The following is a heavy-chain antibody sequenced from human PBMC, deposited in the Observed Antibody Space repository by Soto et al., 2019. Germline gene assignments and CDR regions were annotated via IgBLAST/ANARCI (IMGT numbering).Heavy chain of an antibody. J-gene: IGHJ4*02. CDR1: GDSMNNDY. Sequence: QVQLQESGPGLVKPSETLSLTCTVSGDSMNNDYWSWIRQPPGKGLEWIGFMYDSGRTNYNPSLTTRVTRSTDTSKTQFSLKLSSVTAADRAMYYCLILQYRSGRDSWGQGILVTVSS. D-gene: IGHD6-19*01. CDR2: MYDSGRT. CDR3: LILQYRSGRDS. V-gene: IGHV4-59*08.